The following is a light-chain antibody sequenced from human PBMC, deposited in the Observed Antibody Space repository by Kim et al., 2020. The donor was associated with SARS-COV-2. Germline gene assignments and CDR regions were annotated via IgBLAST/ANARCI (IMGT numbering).Light chain of an antibody. CDR1: QTVLYNSNNKNY. CDR2: WAS. CDR3: QQYYSTPPS. J-gene: IGKJ2*03. Sequence: RATINCKASQTVLYNSNNKNYLAWYQQKQGQAPKLLIYWASIRESGVSDRFSGSGSETDFTLTISSLQAEDVAVYYCQQYYSTPPSFGQGTKLEI. V-gene: IGKV4-1*01.